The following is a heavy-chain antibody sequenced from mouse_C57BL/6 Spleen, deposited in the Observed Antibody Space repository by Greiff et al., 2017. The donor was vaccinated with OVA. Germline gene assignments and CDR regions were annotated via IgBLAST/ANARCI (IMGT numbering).Heavy chain of an antibody. CDR3: ARPHDGYYWFAY. CDR2: IYPGSGST. V-gene: IGHV1-55*01. Sequence: QVQLQQPGAELVKPGASVKMSCKASGYTFTSYWITWVKQRPGQGLEWIGDIYPGSGSTNYNEKFKSKATLTVDTSSSTAYMQLSSLTSEDSAVYYCARPHDGYYWFAYWGQGTLVTVSA. CDR1: GYTFTSYW. J-gene: IGHJ3*01. D-gene: IGHD2-3*01.